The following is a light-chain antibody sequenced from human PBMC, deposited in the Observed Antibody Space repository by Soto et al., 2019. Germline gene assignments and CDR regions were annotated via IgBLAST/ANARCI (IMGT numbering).Light chain of an antibody. Sequence: HSVLTQPPSVSGAPGQRVTISCSGGSSNIGADYEVHWYQQLPGTAPKLLIYGNTNRPSGVPDRFSGSKSGSSASLAISGLQAEDEADYFCQSYDSTLKGCVFGPGTKLTVL. J-gene: IGLJ1*01. CDR2: GNT. V-gene: IGLV1-40*01. CDR3: QSYDSTLKGCV. CDR1: SSNIGADYE.